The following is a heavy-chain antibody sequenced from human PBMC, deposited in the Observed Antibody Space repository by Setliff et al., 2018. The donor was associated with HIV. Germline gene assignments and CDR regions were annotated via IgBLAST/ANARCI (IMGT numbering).Heavy chain of an antibody. V-gene: IGHV4-39*01. CDR2: IYYSGST. CDR3: ARHVANIIVVPSADLRPNWFDP. CDR1: GDSISRRIYY. J-gene: IGHJ5*02. D-gene: IGHD2-2*01. Sequence: SETLSLICTVSGDSISRRIYYWGWIRQPPGKGLEWIGSIYYSGSTYYNPSLKSRITISVDTSENQFSLRLRSVTAADTAIYYCARHVANIIVVPSADLRPNWFDPWGQGTLVTVSS.